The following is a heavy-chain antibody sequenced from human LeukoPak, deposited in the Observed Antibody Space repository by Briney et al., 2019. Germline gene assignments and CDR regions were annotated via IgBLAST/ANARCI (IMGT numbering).Heavy chain of an antibody. D-gene: IGHD1-26*01. Sequence: GGSLRLSCAASGFTFSSYSMNWVRQAPGKGLEWVSSISSSSSYIYYADSVKGRFTISRDNAKNSLYLQMNSLRAEDTAVYYCPTAWSPELQFDYWGQGTPVTVSS. CDR2: ISSSSSYI. CDR3: PTAWSPELQFDY. V-gene: IGHV3-21*01. J-gene: IGHJ4*02. CDR1: GFTFSSYS.